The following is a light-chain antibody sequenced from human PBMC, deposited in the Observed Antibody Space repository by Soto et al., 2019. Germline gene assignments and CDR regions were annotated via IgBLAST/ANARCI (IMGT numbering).Light chain of an antibody. J-gene: IGKJ4*01. Sequence: DIQMTQSPSSLSASVGDRVTITCRASQSISSYLNWYQHKPGKAPNLLIYASSSLQSGVPSRFSGSGSGTDFTLTISSLQPEDFATYYCQQSYNTPVTFGGGTKVEIK. CDR3: QQSYNTPVT. CDR1: QSISSY. CDR2: ASS. V-gene: IGKV1-39*01.